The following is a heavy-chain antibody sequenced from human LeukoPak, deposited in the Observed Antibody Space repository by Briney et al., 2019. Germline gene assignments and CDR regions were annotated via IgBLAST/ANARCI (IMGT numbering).Heavy chain of an antibody. CDR3: ARAPGNAPYYGGLDV. CDR1: GFTFSTFW. Sequence: PGGSLRLSCAASGFTFSTFWMHWVRQAPGKGLVWVSRINTDGSSTTYADSVKGRFTISRDNAKNTLYLQMNSLRAEDTAVYYCARAPGNAPYYGGLDVWGQGTTVTVSS. D-gene: IGHD3-3*01. V-gene: IGHV3-74*01. CDR2: INTDGSST. J-gene: IGHJ6*02.